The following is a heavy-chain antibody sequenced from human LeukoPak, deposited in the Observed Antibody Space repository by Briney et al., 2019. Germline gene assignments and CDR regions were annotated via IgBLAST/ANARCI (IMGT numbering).Heavy chain of an antibody. CDR1: GFTFSSYA. Sequence: PGGSLRLSCAASGFTFSSYAMHWVRQAPGKGLEWVAVISYDGSNKYYADSVKGRFTISRDNSKNTLYLQMNSLRAEDTAVYYCARDSRDYGENTNFDYWGQGTLATVSS. J-gene: IGHJ4*02. D-gene: IGHD4-17*01. CDR3: ARDSRDYGENTNFDY. CDR2: ISYDGSNK. V-gene: IGHV3-30*04.